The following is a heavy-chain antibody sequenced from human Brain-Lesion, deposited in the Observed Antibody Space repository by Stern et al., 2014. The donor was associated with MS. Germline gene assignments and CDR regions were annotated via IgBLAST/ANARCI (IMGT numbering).Heavy chain of an antibody. Sequence: VQLVESGPGLVKPSETLSLTCTVSGGSINTNNYYWGWIRQPPGKGLEWIGNIYSSGSTFYSPSLKSRVTMSVETSKNQFSLKLSSVTAADTAVYYCARTGDDFGDYSLSYWGQGTLVTVSS. D-gene: IGHD4-17*01. CDR1: GGSINTNNYY. J-gene: IGHJ4*02. CDR3: ARTGDDFGDYSLSY. CDR2: IYSSGST. V-gene: IGHV4-39*01.